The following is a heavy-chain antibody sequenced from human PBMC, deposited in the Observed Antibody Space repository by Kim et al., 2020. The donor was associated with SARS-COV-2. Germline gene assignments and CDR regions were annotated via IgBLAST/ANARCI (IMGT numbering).Heavy chain of an antibody. CDR1: GYTFTGYS. CDR2: INPTSGGT. CDR3: ARPIWYYSSGYYYDLVAFDI. V-gene: IGHV1-2*02. Sequence: ASVKVSCKASGYTFTGYSFPLVRQAPGQVLECMGWINPTSGGTNYSQKFQGRVTMTRDTSISTAYMELSMLRSDDTAVYYCARPIWYYSSGYYYDLVAFDIWGKGTMVTVSS. D-gene: IGHD3-22*01. J-gene: IGHJ3*02.